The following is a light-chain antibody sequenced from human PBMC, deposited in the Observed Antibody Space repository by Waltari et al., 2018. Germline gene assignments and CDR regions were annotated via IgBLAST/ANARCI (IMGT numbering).Light chain of an antibody. CDR1: QSVGSF. J-gene: IGKJ3*01. CDR3: QHRSNWMFT. V-gene: IGKV3-11*01. CDR2: DVS. Sequence: EIVLTQSPATLSLSPGERATLSCRASQSVGSFLAWYQQKSGQAPRLLIYDVSNRAPGIPARFSGRGSGTDFTLTISSLEPEDFAVYYCQHRSNWMFTFGPGTKVDIK.